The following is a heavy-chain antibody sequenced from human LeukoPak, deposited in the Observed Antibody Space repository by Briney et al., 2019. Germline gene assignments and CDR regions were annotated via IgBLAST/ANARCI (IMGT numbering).Heavy chain of an antibody. V-gene: IGHV3-30*02. CDR3: ARRAPGEDSSRYYYYYMDV. J-gene: IGHJ6*03. Sequence: GGSLRLSCAASEFTFSSYGMHWVRQAPGKGLEWVAFIRYDGSNKYYADFVKGRFTISRDNAKNSLYLQMNSLRAEDTAVYYCARRAPGEDSSRYYYYYMDVWGKGTTVTVSS. CDR1: EFTFSSYG. CDR2: IRYDGSNK. D-gene: IGHD6-13*01.